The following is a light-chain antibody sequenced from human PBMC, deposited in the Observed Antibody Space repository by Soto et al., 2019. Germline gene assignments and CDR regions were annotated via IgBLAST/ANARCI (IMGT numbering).Light chain of an antibody. CDR2: GAS. Sequence: EIMMTQSPATLSVSPGERATLSCRASQSVSSNLAWYQQKPGQAPRLLIYGASTRATGIPARVSGSGSGTEFTLTISSLQSGVVAGYVGLQNNNCPPWTFGEGTKVETK. CDR1: QSVSSN. CDR3: LQNNNCPPWT. J-gene: IGKJ1*01. V-gene: IGKV3-15*01.